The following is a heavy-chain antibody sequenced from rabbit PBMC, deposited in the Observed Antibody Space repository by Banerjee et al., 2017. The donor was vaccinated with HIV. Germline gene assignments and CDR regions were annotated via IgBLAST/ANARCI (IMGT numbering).Heavy chain of an antibody. D-gene: IGHD4-1*01. V-gene: IGHV1S45*01. CDR2: IAAGSSGST. CDR1: GFSFSSSYW. CDR3: ARSNDWGLEYFHL. Sequence: EESGGDLVKPEGSLTLTCKASGFSFSSSYWISWVRQAPGKGLEWIACIAAGSSGSTYYASWAKGRFTISKTSSTTVTLQMTSLTAADTATYFCARSNDWGLEYFHLWGQGTLVTVS. J-gene: IGHJ4*01.